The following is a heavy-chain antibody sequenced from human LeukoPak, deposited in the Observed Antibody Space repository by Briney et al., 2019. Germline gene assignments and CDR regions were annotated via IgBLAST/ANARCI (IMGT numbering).Heavy chain of an antibody. D-gene: IGHD6-13*01. J-gene: IGHJ6*02. CDR3: ARVLSYSSSWYVGYYYYGMDV. V-gene: IGHV1-46*01. Sequence: ASVKVSCKASGYTFTSYYMHWVRQAPGQGLEWMGIINPSGGSTSYAQKFQGRVTTTRDTSTSTVYMELSSLRSEDTAVYYCARVLSYSSSWYVGYYYYGMDVWGQGTTVTVSS. CDR2: INPSGGST. CDR1: GYTFTSYY.